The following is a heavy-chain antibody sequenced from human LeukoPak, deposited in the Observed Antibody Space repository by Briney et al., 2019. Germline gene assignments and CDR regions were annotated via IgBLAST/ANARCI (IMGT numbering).Heavy chain of an antibody. D-gene: IGHD6-19*01. J-gene: IGHJ4*02. CDR2: ISYDGSNK. CDR1: GFTFSSYA. V-gene: IGHV3-30-3*01. Sequence: PGRSLRLSCAASGFTFSSYAMHWVRQAPGKGLEWVAVISYDGSNKYYADSVKGRFTISRDNSKNTLYLQMNSLRAEDTAVYYCAKDTSYSSGWAFDYWGQGTLVTVSS. CDR3: AKDTSYSSGWAFDY.